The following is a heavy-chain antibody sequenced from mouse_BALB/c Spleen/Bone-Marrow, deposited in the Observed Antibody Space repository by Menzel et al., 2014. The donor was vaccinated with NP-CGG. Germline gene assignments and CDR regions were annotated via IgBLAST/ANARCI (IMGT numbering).Heavy chain of an antibody. CDR2: ISSGGHYT. V-gene: IGHV5-6-4*01. D-gene: IGHD2-4*01. Sequence: EVQLVESGGGLVKPGGSLKLSCAASGFTFSSYSMSWVRQTPEKRLEWVATISSGGHYTYYPDSVKGRFTISRDNAKNTLYLQMSSTKSEDTAMYYCSKDGGYDYSYYFDYWGQGTTLTVSS. CDR1: GFTFSSYS. CDR3: SKDGGYDYSYYFDY. J-gene: IGHJ2*01.